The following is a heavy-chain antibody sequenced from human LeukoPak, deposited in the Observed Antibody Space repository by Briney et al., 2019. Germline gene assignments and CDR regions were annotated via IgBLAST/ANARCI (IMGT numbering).Heavy chain of an antibody. CDR3: AKDLMAHY. CDR1: GFTFISYA. D-gene: IGHD5-24*01. Sequence: PGGSLRLSCAASGFTFISYAMSWVRQAPGRGLEWVSAISGSGGSTYYADSVKGKFTISRDNSKYTLYLQMNSLRAEDTAVYYCAKDLMAHYWGQGTLVTVSS. J-gene: IGHJ4*02. V-gene: IGHV3-23*01. CDR2: ISGSGGST.